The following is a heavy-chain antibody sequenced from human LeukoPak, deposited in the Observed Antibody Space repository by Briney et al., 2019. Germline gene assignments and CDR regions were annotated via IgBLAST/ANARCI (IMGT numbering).Heavy chain of an antibody. J-gene: IGHJ4*02. V-gene: IGHV3-23*01. D-gene: IGHD2-15*01. CDR3: AKVFVSLGPTRGCSFDY. Sequence: GGSLRLSCAASGFTFSSYSMNWVRQAPGKGLEWVSAITDSVGDTYYANSVQGRFTISRDNSRNTLYLQMNSLRAEDTAIYYCAKVFVSLGPTRGCSFDYWGQGSLVTVSS. CDR2: ITDSVGDT. CDR1: GFTFSSYS.